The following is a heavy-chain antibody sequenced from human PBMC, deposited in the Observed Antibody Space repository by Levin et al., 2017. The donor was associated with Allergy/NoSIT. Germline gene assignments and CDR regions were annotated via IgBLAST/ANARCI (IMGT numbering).Heavy chain of an antibody. CDR1: GGSFRGYY. J-gene: IGHJ4*02. Sequence: LSQTLSLTCAVYGGSFRGYYWSWLRQPPGKGLEWIGEINHSGSTNYNPSLKSRVTISVDTSKNQFSLKLSSVTAADTAVYYCARFRQYSSGWYVRDYFDYWGQGTLVTVSS. D-gene: IGHD6-19*01. V-gene: IGHV4-34*01. CDR3: ARFRQYSSGWYVRDYFDY. CDR2: INHSGST.